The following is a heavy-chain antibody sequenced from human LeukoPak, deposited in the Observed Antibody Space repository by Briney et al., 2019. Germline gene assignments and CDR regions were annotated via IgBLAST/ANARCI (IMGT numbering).Heavy chain of an antibody. Sequence: GGSLRLSCAASGLTFSSYAMRWVRQAPGKGLEWVSAISGSGGSTYYADSVKGRFTISRDNSKNTLYLQMNSLRAEDTAVYYCAKDGGSTFFDYWGQGTLVTVSS. CDR2: ISGSGGST. V-gene: IGHV3-23*01. CDR3: AKDGGSTFFDY. J-gene: IGHJ4*02. CDR1: GLTFSSYA. D-gene: IGHD5/OR15-5a*01.